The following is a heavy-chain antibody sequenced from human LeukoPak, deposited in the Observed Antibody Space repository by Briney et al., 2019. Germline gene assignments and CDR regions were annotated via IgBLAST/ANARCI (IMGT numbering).Heavy chain of an antibody. CDR3: ARHDYGDYSYNWFDP. V-gene: IGHV4-59*12. D-gene: IGHD4-17*01. CDR2: IYYSGST. J-gene: IGHJ5*02. CDR1: GGSISSYY. Sequence: PSETLSLTCTVSGGSISSYYWSWIRQPPGKGLEWIGYIYYSGSTNYNPSLKSRVTISVDKSKNQFSLKLSSVTAADTAVYYCARHDYGDYSYNWFDPWGQGTLVTVSS.